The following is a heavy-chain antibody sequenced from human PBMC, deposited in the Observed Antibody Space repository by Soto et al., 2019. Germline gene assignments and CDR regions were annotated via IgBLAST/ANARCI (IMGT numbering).Heavy chain of an antibody. J-gene: IGHJ6*02. V-gene: IGHV3-73*01. Sequence: XGSLRLSFAASGFTFSGSSMHWVRQASGKGLEWVGRIRSKANSYATAYAASVKGRFTISRDDSKNTAYLQMNSLKTEDTAVYYCNRRKDYYYYGMDVWGQGTTVTVSS. CDR1: GFTFSGSS. CDR3: NRRKDYYYYGMDV. CDR2: IRSKANSYAT.